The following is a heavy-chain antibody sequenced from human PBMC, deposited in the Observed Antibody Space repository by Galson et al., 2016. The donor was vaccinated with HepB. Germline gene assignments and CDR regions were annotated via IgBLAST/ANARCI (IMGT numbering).Heavy chain of an antibody. CDR1: GGTFSSYA. J-gene: IGHJ5*02. CDR3: ARAGYYNTNGYYSFDI. Sequence: SVKVSCKASGGTFSSYAISWVRQAPGQGLEWMGGIIPVLGISNYAQKFQDRMTITADKSTSTAYMELSSLRSEDTAVYYCARAGYYNTNGYYSFDIWGQGTLVTVSS. CDR2: IIPVLGIS. V-gene: IGHV1-69*10. D-gene: IGHD3-22*01.